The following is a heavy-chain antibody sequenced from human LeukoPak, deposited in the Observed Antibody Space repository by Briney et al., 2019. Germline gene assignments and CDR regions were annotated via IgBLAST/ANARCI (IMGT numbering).Heavy chain of an antibody. V-gene: IGHV4-30-2*01. Sequence: NPSETLSLTCTVSGGSISSGGYYWSWIRQPPGKGLEWIGYIYHSGSTYYNPSLKSRVTISVDTSKNQFSLKLSSVTAADTAVYYCARLPEPSGSSWFDYWGQGTLVTVSS. CDR2: IYHSGST. CDR3: ARLPEPSGSSWFDY. CDR1: GGSISSGGYY. J-gene: IGHJ4*02. D-gene: IGHD6-13*01.